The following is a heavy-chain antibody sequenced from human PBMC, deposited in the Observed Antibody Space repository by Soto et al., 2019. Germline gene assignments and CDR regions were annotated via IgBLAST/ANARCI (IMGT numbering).Heavy chain of an antibody. V-gene: IGHV1-18*01. CDR1: GYTFTSYG. J-gene: IGHJ1*01. D-gene: IGHD2-15*01. CDR3: ASAYCSGGSCDLEYFQH. Sequence: ASVKVSCKASGYTFTSYGISWVRQAPGQGLEWMGWISAYNGNTNYAQKLQGRVTMTTDTSTSTAYMELSSLRSEDTAVYYCASAYCSGGSCDLEYFQHWGQGTLVTVSS. CDR2: ISAYNGNT.